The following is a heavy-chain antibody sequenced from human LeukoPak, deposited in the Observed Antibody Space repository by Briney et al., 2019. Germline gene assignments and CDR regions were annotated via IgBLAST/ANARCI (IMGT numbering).Heavy chain of an antibody. D-gene: IGHD4-23*01. Sequence: GGSLRLSCAASGFTLSNYNMNWVRQAPGKGLEWVSHISTSSITKYYADSVKGRFTISRDNARNSLYLQMNSLRAEDTAVYYRARDSVGPFRRSPTNAFDVWGQGTRVTVSS. CDR1: GFTLSNYN. J-gene: IGHJ3*01. V-gene: IGHV3-48*01. CDR2: ISTSSITK. CDR3: ARDSVGPFRRSPTNAFDV.